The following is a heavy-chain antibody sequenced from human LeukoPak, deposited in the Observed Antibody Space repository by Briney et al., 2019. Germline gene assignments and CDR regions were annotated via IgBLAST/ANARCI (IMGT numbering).Heavy chain of an antibody. J-gene: IGHJ4*02. V-gene: IGHV3-30-3*01. CDR3: ASEEEGELPDY. Sequence: GSLRLSCAASGFTFSSYAMHWVRQAPGKGLEWVAVISYDGSNKYYADSVKGRFTISRDNSKNTLYLQMNSLRTDDTARYFCASEEEGELPDYWGQGTLVTVSS. CDR2: ISYDGSNK. D-gene: IGHD1-26*01. CDR1: GFTFSSYA.